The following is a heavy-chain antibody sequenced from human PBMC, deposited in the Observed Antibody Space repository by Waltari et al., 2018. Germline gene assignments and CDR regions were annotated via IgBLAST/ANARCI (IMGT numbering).Heavy chain of an antibody. CDR3: TRGGWKTTDYGMDV. Sequence: QVHLQESGPGLVRPSETLSLTCTVSGCPISNYYWNWIRQPPGKGLEWIGSIYYTGSSNSSPSLKSRITLSVDMSANQFSLSLTSVTAADTAMYYCTRGGWKTTDYGMDVWGQGTTVVVSS. J-gene: IGHJ6*02. CDR2: IYYTGSS. D-gene: IGHD1-1*01. CDR1: GCPISNYY. V-gene: IGHV4-59*01.